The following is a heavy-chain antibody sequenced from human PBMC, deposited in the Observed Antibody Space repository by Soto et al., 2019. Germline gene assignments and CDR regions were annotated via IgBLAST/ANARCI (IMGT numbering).Heavy chain of an antibody. D-gene: IGHD4-17*01. CDR1: GCTFSSYG. J-gene: IGHJ4*02. V-gene: IGHV3-30*18. Sequence: QVQLVESGGGVVQPGRSLRLSCAASGCTFSSYGMHWVRQDPGKGLEWVAVISYDGSNKYYADSVKGRFTISRDNSKNTLYLQMNSLRADDTAVYYCANEGGDYVEGPVFGYWGQGTLVTVSS. CDR2: ISYDGSNK. CDR3: ANEGGDYVEGPVFGY.